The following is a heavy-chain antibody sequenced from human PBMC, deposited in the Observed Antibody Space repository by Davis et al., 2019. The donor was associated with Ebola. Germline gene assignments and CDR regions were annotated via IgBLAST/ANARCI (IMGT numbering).Heavy chain of an antibody. J-gene: IGHJ3*02. V-gene: IGHV4-61*02. CDR3: ARLTGTTDSAFDI. D-gene: IGHD1-20*01. CDR2: IYTSGST. CDR1: GGSISSSSYY. Sequence: PSETLSLTCTVSGGSISSSSYYWSWIRQPAGKGLEWIGRIYTSGSTNYNPSLKSRVTMSVDTSKNQFSLKLSSVTAADTAVYYCARLTGTTDSAFDIWGQGTMVTVSS.